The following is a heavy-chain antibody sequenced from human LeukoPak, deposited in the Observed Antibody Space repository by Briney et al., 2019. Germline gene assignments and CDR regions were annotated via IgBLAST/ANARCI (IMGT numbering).Heavy chain of an antibody. CDR3: ARRFGEFYYYYYYMDV. Sequence: PGGSLRLSCAASGFTFSSYATHWVRQAPGKGLEWVAVISYDGSNKYYADSVKGRFTISRDNSKNTLYLQMNSLRAEDTAVYYCARRFGEFYYYYYYMDVWGKGTTVTVSS. D-gene: IGHD3-10*01. CDR2: ISYDGSNK. J-gene: IGHJ6*03. CDR1: GFTFSSYA. V-gene: IGHV3-30*01.